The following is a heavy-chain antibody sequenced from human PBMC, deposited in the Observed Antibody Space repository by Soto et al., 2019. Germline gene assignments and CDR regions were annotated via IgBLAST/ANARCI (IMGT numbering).Heavy chain of an antibody. D-gene: IGHD6-19*01. J-gene: IGHJ4*02. CDR3: ARAVAVPADFDY. CDR2: INAGNGNT. V-gene: IGHV1-3*05. CDR1: GYTFTGYA. Sequence: QVQLVQSGAEEKKPGASVKVSCTASGYTFTGYAMHWVRQAPGQRLEWMGWINAGNGNTKYSQKFQGRVTITRDTCASTAYMALSRLRSEDTAVYSCARAVAVPADFDYWGQGTLVTASS.